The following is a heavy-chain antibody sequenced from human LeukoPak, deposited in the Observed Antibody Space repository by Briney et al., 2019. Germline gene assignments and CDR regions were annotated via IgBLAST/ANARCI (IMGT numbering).Heavy chain of an antibody. J-gene: IGHJ3*02. CDR3: ARDKGSGYYYDDAFDI. CDR1: GGSLSSYY. D-gene: IGHD3-22*01. V-gene: IGHV4-4*07. CDR2: IYTSGST. Sequence: SETLSLTCTVSGGSLSSYYWSWIRQPAGKGLEWIGRIYTSGSTSYNPSLKSRVTMSLDTSKNQFSLKLSSVTAVDTAVYYCARDKGSGYYYDDAFDIWGQGTMVTVSS.